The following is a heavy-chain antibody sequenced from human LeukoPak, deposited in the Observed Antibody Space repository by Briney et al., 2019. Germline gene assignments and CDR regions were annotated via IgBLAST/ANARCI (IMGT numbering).Heavy chain of an antibody. J-gene: IGHJ6*03. D-gene: IGHD1-26*01. V-gene: IGHV4-34*01. CDR3: ARGGRRRYYYYYMDV. CDR1: GGSFSGYY. Sequence: SETPSLTCAVYGGSFSGYYWSWIRQPPGKGLEWIGEINHSGSTNYNPSLKSRVTISVDTSKNQFSLKLSSVTAADTAVYYCARGGRRRYYYYYMDVWGKGTTVTVSS. CDR2: INHSGST.